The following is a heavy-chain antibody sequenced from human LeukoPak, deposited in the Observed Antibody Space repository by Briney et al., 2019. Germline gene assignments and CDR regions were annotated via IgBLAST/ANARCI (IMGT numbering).Heavy chain of an antibody. Sequence: RASVKVSCKASGYTFTSYGISWVRQAPGQGLEWMGWISAYNGNTNYAQKLQGRVTMTTHTSTSTPYRELRSLRSDDTAVYYCARDRSRRVQWDERHRTYNWFDPWGQGTLVTVSS. V-gene: IGHV1-18*04. CDR1: GYTFTSYG. J-gene: IGHJ5*02. D-gene: IGHD1-1*01. CDR2: ISAYNGNT. CDR3: ARDRSRRVQWDERHRTYNWFDP.